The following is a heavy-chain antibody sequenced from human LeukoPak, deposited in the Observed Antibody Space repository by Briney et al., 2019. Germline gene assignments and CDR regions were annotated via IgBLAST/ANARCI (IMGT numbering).Heavy chain of an antibody. Sequence: PSETLSLTCTVSGYSISSGYYWGWIPQPPGKGLEWIGSIYHSGSTYYNPSLKSRVTISVDTSKNQFSLKLSSVTAADTAVYYCAREEKLWYLDYWGQGTLVTVSS. CDR3: AREEKLWYLDY. CDR2: IYHSGST. CDR1: GYSISSGYY. D-gene: IGHD3-16*01. J-gene: IGHJ4*02. V-gene: IGHV4-38-2*02.